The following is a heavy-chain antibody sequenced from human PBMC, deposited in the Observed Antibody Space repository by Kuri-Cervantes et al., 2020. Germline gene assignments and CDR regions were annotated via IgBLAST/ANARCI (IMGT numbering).Heavy chain of an antibody. CDR1: GGSFSGYY. CDR2: INHSGST. CDR3: ARGLYNSGWYHFDY. J-gene: IGHJ4*02. Sequence: GSLRLSCAVYGGSFSGYYWTWIRQPPGKGLEWIGEINHSGSTNYNPSLKSRVTISVDTSKSQFSLKLSSVTAADTAVYYCARGLYNSGWYHFDYWGQGTLVTVSS. V-gene: IGHV4-34*01. D-gene: IGHD6-19*01.